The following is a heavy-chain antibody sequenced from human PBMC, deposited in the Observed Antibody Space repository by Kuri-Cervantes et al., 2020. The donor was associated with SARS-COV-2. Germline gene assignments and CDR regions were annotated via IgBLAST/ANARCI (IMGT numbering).Heavy chain of an antibody. CDR1: VYTFTGYY. CDR3: ARVGIYDNGNYRPFDY. Sequence: AALQVSCKASVYTFTGYYMHWLLQAPGQGLEWMGWINPNSGGTNYAQNLQGRVTMTRDTSISTAYMELSRLRSDDTAVYYCARVGIYDNGNYRPFDYWGQGTLVTVSS. CDR2: INPNSGGT. J-gene: IGHJ4*02. D-gene: IGHD4-11*01. V-gene: IGHV1-2*02.